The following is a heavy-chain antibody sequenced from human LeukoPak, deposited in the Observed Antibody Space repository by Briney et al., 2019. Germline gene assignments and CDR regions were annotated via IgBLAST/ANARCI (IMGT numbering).Heavy chain of an antibody. V-gene: IGHV3-53*01. J-gene: IGHJ6*03. Sequence: GGSLRLSCAASGFTVSNDFMSWVRQAPGKGLEWVSLIYSDGSTYYADSVKGRFTISRDNSKNTLYLQMNSLRAEDTAVYYCAKDSKGGDSYYYYYMDVWGKGTTVTVSS. CDR3: AKDSKGGDSYYYYYMDV. CDR2: IYSDGST. D-gene: IGHD3-16*01. CDR1: GFTVSNDF.